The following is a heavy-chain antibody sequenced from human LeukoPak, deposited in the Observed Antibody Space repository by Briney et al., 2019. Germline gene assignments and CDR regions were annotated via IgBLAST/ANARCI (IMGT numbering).Heavy chain of an antibody. D-gene: IGHD3-22*01. V-gene: IGHV3-7*01. CDR3: VRLTYYYDSSGYLVVDYFGY. CDR2: IKEDGGAT. CDR1: GFTFSSYW. Sequence: GGSLRLSCAASGFTFSSYWMTSVRQAPGKGLEWVANIKEDGGATYYVDSVKGGFTTSRDNAKNSLYLQMSSLRDEDTAVYYCVRLTYYYDSSGYLVVDYFGYWGQGTLVTVSS. J-gene: IGHJ4*02.